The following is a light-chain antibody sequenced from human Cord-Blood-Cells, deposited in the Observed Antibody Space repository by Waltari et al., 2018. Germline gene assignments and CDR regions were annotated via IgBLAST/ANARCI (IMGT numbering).Light chain of an antibody. CDR1: KIISSY. J-gene: IGKJ1*01. V-gene: IGKV1-39*01. CDR3: QQSYSTPPT. CDR2: APS. Sequence: DIQMTQSPSSLSASVADRVTITCRASKIISSYLNWYQQKPGKAPKLLIYAPSSLQSGVPSRFSGSGSGTDFTLTISSLQPEDFATYYCQQSYSTPPTFGQGTKVEIK.